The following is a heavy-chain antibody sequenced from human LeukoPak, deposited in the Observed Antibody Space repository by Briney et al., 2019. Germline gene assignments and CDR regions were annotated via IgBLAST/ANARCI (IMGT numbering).Heavy chain of an antibody. CDR1: GGSFSGYY. J-gene: IGHJ4*02. D-gene: IGHD6-13*01. V-gene: IGHV4-34*01. CDR2: INHSGST. Sequence: PSETLSLTCAVYGGSFSGYYWSWIRQPPGKGLEWIGEINHSGSTNYNPSLKSRVTISVDTSKNQFSLKLSSVTAADTAVYYCARAWGSIAAAEYYFDYWGQGTLVTVSS. CDR3: ARAWGSIAAAEYYFDY.